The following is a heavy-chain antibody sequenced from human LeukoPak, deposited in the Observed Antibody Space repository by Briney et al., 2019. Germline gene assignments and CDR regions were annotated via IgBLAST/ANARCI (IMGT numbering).Heavy chain of an antibody. V-gene: IGHV3-7*01. CDR2: IKQDGSEI. J-gene: IGHJ6*03. CDR3: ARIPAGVATRRGKLYYYYYYMDF. Sequence: GGSLRLSCAASGFTFSSYWMSWVRQAPGKGLEWVANIKQDGSEIYYVDSVKGRFSISRDNAKNSLHLQMSSLRAEDTAVYYCARIPAGVATRRGKLYYYYYYMDFWRKVTTVTVSS. CDR1: GFTFSSYW. D-gene: IGHD2-21*01.